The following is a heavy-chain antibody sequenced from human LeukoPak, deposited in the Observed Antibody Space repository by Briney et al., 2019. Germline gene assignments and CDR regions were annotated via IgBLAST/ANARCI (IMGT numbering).Heavy chain of an antibody. CDR3: ARDRDYYGSGSYAYFDY. V-gene: IGHV1-46*01. CDR1: GYTFTSFY. Sequence: ASVKVSCKASGYTFTSFYMHWVRQAPGQGLEWMGMINPSGGGTSYAQKFQARVTMTRDTSTSTVYMELSSLRSEDTAVYYCARDRDYYGSGSYAYFDYWGQGTLVTVSS. D-gene: IGHD3-10*01. CDR2: INPSGGGT. J-gene: IGHJ4*02.